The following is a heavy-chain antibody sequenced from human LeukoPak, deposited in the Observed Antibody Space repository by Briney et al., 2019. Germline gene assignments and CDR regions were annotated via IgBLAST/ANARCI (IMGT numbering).Heavy chain of an antibody. V-gene: IGHV4-34*01. CDR1: GVSFSGYY. J-gene: IGHJ5*02. CDR2: IDHSGST. CDR3: ARHLRYDYVWGSYYNWFDP. Sequence: SETLSLTCAVYGVSFSGYYWSWIRQPPGKGLEWIGEIDHSGSTNYNPSLKSRVTISVDTSKNQFSLKLSSVTAADTAVYYCARHLRYDYVWGSYYNWFDPWGQGTLVTVSS. D-gene: IGHD3-16*01.